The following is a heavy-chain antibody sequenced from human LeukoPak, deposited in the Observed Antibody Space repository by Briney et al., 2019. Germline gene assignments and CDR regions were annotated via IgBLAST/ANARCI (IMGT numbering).Heavy chain of an antibody. CDR1: GGSISSSSYY. V-gene: IGHV4-39*07. CDR3: ARGEGIAARRTLDY. CDR2: IYYSGST. Sequence: SETLSLTCTVSGGSISSSSYYWGWIRQPPGKGLEWIGSIYYSGSTYYNPSLKSRVTISVDTSKNQFSLKLSSVTAADTAVYYCARGEGIAARRTLDYWGQGTLVTVSS. D-gene: IGHD6-6*01. J-gene: IGHJ4*02.